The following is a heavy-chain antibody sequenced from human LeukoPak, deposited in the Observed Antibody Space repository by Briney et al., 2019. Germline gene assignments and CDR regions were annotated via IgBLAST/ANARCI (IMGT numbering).Heavy chain of an antibody. Sequence: SETLSLTCTVSGGSISTYYWSWVRQPPGKGLEWIGYIYDSGSTNYNPSLKSRVTISVDASQNQFSLNLSSVTAADTAVYYCARTRRDSAGSIFFDYWGQGALVTISS. CDR1: GGSISTYY. V-gene: IGHV4-59*01. CDR2: IYDSGST. J-gene: IGHJ4*02. CDR3: ARTRRDSAGSIFFDY. D-gene: IGHD6-13*01.